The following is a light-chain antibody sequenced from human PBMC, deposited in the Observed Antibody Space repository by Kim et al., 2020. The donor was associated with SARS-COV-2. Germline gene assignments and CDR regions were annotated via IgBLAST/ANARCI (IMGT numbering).Light chain of an antibody. CDR2: AAS. V-gene: IGKV1-39*01. CDR1: QSISSY. J-gene: IGKJ3*01. CDR3: QQSYSTPFT. Sequence: ASVGDRVTITCRASQSISSYLNWYQQKPGKAPKLLIYAASSLQSGVPSRFSGSGSGTDFTLTISSLQPEDFATHYCQQSYSTPFTFGPGTKVDIK.